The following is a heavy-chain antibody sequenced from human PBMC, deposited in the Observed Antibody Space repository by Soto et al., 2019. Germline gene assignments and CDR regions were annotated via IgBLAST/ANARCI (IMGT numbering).Heavy chain of an antibody. D-gene: IGHD4-17*01. Sequence: GGSLRLSCAASGFTFSSYGMHWVRQAPGKGLEWVAVIWYDGSNKYYADSVKGRFTISRDNSKNTLYLQMNSLRAEDTAVYYCARDFPQTAYGEYYFDYWGQGTLVTVSS. V-gene: IGHV3-33*01. J-gene: IGHJ4*02. CDR2: IWYDGSNK. CDR3: ARDFPQTAYGEYYFDY. CDR1: GFTFSSYG.